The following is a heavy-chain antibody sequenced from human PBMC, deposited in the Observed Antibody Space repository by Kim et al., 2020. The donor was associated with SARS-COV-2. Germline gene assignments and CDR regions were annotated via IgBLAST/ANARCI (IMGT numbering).Heavy chain of an antibody. J-gene: IGHJ4*02. CDR2: IGTAGDT. D-gene: IGHD4-17*01. CDR3: ARGVYGDYGGFDDAFDY. Sequence: GGSLRLSCAASGFTFSSYDMHWVRQATGKGLEWVSAIGTAGDTYYPGSVKGRFTISRENAKNSLYLQMNSLRAGDTAVYYCARGVYGDYGGFDDAFDYWGQGTLVTVSS. CDR1: GFTFSSYD. V-gene: IGHV3-13*01.